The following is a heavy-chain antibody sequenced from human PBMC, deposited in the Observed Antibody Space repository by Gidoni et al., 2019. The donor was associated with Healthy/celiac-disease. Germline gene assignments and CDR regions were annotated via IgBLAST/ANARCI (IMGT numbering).Heavy chain of an antibody. J-gene: IGHJ4*02. D-gene: IGHD2-21*02. Sequence: EVQLAESVGGLVQPGRSLRLSCVASGFTFDDYGMHWVRQAPGKGLEWVSGISWNSGVIGYADSVKGRFTISRDNAKNSLYLQMSSVRDEDTALYYCAKDSQVVVTGIFDYWGQGTLLTVSS. CDR2: ISWNSGVI. CDR3: AKDSQVVVTGIFDY. CDR1: GFTFDDYG. V-gene: IGHV3-9*01.